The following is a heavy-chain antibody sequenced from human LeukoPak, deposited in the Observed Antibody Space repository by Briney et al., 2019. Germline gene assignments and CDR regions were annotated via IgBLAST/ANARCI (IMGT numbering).Heavy chain of an antibody. CDR1: GFTFSSYS. V-gene: IGHV3-48*04. CDR2: ISSSSSTI. Sequence: GGSLRLSCAASGFTFSSYSMIWVRQAPGKGLEWVSYISSSSSTIYYADSVKGRFTISRDNAKNSLYLQMNSLRAEDTAVYYCARDRYYYDSSPGRAFDIWGQGTMVTVSS. D-gene: IGHD3-22*01. CDR3: ARDRYYYDSSPGRAFDI. J-gene: IGHJ3*02.